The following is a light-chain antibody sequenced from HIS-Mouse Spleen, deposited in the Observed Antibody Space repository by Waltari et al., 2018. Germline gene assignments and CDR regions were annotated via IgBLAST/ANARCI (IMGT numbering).Light chain of an antibody. CDR3: CSSAGCSTLV. CDR1: SSDVGSYNL. J-gene: IGLJ3*02. V-gene: IGLV2-23*01. Sequence: QSALTQTASVSGGPGTSITIPCTGTSSDVGSYNLVFWYQQHPGKAPKLMIYYARKRPSSVSTRLSGSDSGNTASLTSSGLQADDEADYYCCSSAGCSTLVFGGGTKLTVL. CDR2: YAR.